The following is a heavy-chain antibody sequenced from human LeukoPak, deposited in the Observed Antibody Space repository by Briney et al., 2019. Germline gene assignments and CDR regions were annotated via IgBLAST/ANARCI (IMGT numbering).Heavy chain of an antibody. CDR3: ARFYGSGSYYNSYYYYYGMDV. CDR1: GGSISSYY. Sequence: SETLSLACTVSGGSISSYYWSWIRQPPGKGLERIGYIYYSGSTNYNPSLKSRVTISVDTSKNQFSLKLSSVTAADTAVYYCARFYGSGSYYNSYYYYYGMDVWGQGTTVTVSS. CDR2: IYYSGST. D-gene: IGHD3-10*01. V-gene: IGHV4-59*08. J-gene: IGHJ6*02.